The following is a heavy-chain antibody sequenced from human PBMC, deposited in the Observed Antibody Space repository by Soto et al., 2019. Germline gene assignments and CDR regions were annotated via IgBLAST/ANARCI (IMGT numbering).Heavy chain of an antibody. V-gene: IGHV1-2*02. J-gene: IGHJ3*02. D-gene: IGHD6-6*01. CDR1: GYTFTGNY. Sequence: QVQLVQSGAEVKKPGASVKVSCKASGYTFTGNYMHWVRQAPGQGREWMGWINPNSDGTNYAQKFQGRVTVTRDTSISTAYMELSRLRSDDTAVYYCARDGDSSSPFDIWGQGTMVTVSS. CDR2: INPNSDGT. CDR3: ARDGDSSSPFDI.